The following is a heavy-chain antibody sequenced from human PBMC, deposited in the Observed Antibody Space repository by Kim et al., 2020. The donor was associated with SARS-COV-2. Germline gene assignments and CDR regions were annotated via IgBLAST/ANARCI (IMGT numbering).Heavy chain of an antibody. Sequence: ASVKVSCKASGYTFTSYAMNWVRQAPGQGLEWMGWINTNTGNPTYAQGFTGRFVFSLDTSVSTAYLQISSLKAEDTAVYYCARDPGRVTIFGVVITDYYYYGMAVGGQGTTVTVPS. CDR2: INTNTGNP. CDR3: ARDPGRVTIFGVVITDYYYYGMAV. CDR1: GYTFTSYA. D-gene: IGHD3-3*01. V-gene: IGHV7-4-1*02. J-gene: IGHJ6*02.